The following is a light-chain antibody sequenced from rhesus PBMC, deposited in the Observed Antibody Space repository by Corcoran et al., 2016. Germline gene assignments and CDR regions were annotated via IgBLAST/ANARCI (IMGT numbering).Light chain of an antibody. Sequence: DIQMTQSPSSLSAFVGDRVTITCRASENVYNYLNWYQQKPGKAPKLLICKASTLQSGVPSSFSGNGSGTDYTLTISSLQPEDVAIYYCQHGYGSPTFGPGTNLDIK. CDR2: KAS. CDR3: QHGYGSPT. CDR1: ENVYNY. J-gene: IGKJ3*01. V-gene: IGKV1-74*01.